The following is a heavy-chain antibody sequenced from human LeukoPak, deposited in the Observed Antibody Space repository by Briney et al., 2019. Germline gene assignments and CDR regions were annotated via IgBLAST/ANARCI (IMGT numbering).Heavy chain of an antibody. CDR3: ARVLAYCGGDCYPQYFQH. V-gene: IGHV4-31*03. CDR1: GGSISSGSYY. Sequence: SETLSLTCTVSGGSISSGSYYWSWIRQHPGKVLEWIGYIDYSGSTYYNPSLKSRVTISVDTSKNQFSVKLSSVTAADTAVYYCARVLAYCGGDCYPQYFQHWGQGTLVTVSS. D-gene: IGHD2-21*02. J-gene: IGHJ1*01. CDR2: IDYSGST.